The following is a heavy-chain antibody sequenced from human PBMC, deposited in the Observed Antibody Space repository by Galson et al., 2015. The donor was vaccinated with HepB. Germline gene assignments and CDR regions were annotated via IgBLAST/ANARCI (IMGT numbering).Heavy chain of an antibody. J-gene: IGHJ5*02. V-gene: IGHV3-48*03. D-gene: IGHD5/OR15-5a*01. CDR3: AREPYSVATGGWFDT. CDR2: ISRSGSHT. Sequence: SLRLSCAVSGFIFSNYEMNWVRQAPGKGLEWVSYISRSGSHTYYADSVKGRFTISRDNAKNSLYLQMNSLRAEDTAIYYCAREPYSVATGGWFDTWGQGTLVTVSS. CDR1: GFIFSNYE.